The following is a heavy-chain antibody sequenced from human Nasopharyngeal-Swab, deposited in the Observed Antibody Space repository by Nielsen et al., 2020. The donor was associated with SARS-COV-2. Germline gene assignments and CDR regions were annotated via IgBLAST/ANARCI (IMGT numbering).Heavy chain of an antibody. CDR3: ARGGGTYFYYFDY. CDR2: ISYDGSNK. V-gene: IGHV3-30*04. D-gene: IGHD3-16*01. J-gene: IGHJ4*02. CDR1: GFTFSSCA. Sequence: GESLKISCAASGFTFSSCAMHWVRQAPGKGLEWVAVISYDGSNKYYADSVKGRFTISRDNSKNTLYLQMNSLRAEDTAVYYCARGGGTYFYYFDYWGQGTLVTVSS.